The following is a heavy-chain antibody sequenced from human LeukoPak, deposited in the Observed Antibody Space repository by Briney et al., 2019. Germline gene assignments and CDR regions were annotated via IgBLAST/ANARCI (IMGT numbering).Heavy chain of an antibody. CDR3: ARDGRVTTRRKFDY. CDR1: GGPISSSSYY. V-gene: IGHV4-39*07. Sequence: SETLSLTCTVSGGPISSSSYYWGWIRQPPGKGLEWIGSIYYSGGTYYNPSLKSRVTISVDTSKNQFSLKLSSVTAADTAVYYCARDGRVTTRRKFDYWGQGTLVTVSS. CDR2: IYYSGGT. J-gene: IGHJ4*02. D-gene: IGHD4-17*01.